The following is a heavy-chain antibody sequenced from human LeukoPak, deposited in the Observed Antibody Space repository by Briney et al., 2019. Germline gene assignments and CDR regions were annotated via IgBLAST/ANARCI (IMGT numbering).Heavy chain of an antibody. CDR2: ISSSSYI. CDR3: ARDVVAAAGTKLLAYYYYYGMDV. V-gene: IGHV3-21*01. Sequence: GGSLRLSCAASGFTFSSYSMNWVRQAPGKGLEWVSSISSSSYIYYADSVKGRFTISRDNAKNSLYLQMNSLRAEDTAVYYCARDVVAAAGTKLLAYYYYYGMDVWGQGTTVTVSS. D-gene: IGHD6-13*01. CDR1: GFTFSSYS. J-gene: IGHJ6*02.